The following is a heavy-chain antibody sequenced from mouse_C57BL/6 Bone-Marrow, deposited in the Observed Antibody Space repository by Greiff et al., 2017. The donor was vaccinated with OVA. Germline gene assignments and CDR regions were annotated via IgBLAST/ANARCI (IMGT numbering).Heavy chain of an antibody. V-gene: IGHV3-6*01. CDR2: ISYDGSN. D-gene: IGHD2-3*01. CDR3: ARGDDDPFAY. Sequence: EVQLQESGPGLVKPSQSLSLTCSVTGYSITSGYYWYWIRPFPGNKLEWMVYISYDGSNNYNPSLKNRISITRDTSKNQFFLMLNSVTTEEKATDYCARGDDDPFAYWGQGTLVTVSA. CDR1: GYSITSGYY. J-gene: IGHJ3*01.